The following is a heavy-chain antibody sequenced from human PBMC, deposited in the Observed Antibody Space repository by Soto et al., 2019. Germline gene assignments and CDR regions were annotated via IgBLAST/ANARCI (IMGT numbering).Heavy chain of an antibody. V-gene: IGHV4-31*03. CDR1: VGSISSGGYY. D-gene: IGHD3-22*01. CDR2: IYYSGST. CDR3: ARGRKYYYDSSGYQTPDAFDI. J-gene: IGHJ3*02. Sequence: TLSLTCTVSVGSISSGGYYWSWILQHPGKGLEWIGYIYYSGSTYYNPSLKSRVTISVDTSKNQFSLKLSSVTAADTAVYYCARGRKYYYDSSGYQTPDAFDIWGQGTMVTVSS.